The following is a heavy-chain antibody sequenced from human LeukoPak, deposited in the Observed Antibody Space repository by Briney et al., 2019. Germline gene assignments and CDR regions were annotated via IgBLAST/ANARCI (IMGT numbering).Heavy chain of an antibody. CDR3: AKECDYSPGHKFDL. CDR1: GLTFNNYL. D-gene: IGHD3-10*01. Sequence: GGSLRLSCAASGLTFNNYLMSWVRQAPRKGLEWVSVLFTGGGRTLYADSVKGRFTISGDTSRTTLYLQMNGLRAEDTAVYYCAKECDYSPGHKFDLWGQGTLVTVSS. J-gene: IGHJ4*02. CDR2: LFTGGGRT. V-gene: IGHV3-23*01.